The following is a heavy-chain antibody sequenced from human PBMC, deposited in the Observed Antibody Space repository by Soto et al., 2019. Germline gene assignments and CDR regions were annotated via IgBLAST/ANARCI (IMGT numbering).Heavy chain of an antibody. CDR1: GFTFSSYA. D-gene: IGHD1-7*01. V-gene: IGHV3-30-3*01. Sequence: GGSLRLSCAASGFTFSSYAMHGVRQAPGKGLEWVAVISYDGSNKYYADSVKGRFTISRDNSKNTLYLQMNSLRAEDTAVYYCARDNNWNYVDHFDYWGQGTLVTVSS. CDR3: ARDNNWNYVDHFDY. CDR2: ISYDGSNK. J-gene: IGHJ4*02.